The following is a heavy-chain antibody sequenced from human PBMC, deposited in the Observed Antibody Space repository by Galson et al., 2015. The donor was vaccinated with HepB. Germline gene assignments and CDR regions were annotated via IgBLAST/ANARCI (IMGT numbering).Heavy chain of an antibody. J-gene: IGHJ4*02. CDR1: GFTFTSYG. Sequence: SLRLSCAACGFTFTSYGMSWVRQAPGKGLECVSAISRGGDTSDYADSVKGLFTVSRDSSTNTLYLQMNGLRADDTAIYYCVRGTTAPDYWGQGTLVTVSS. V-gene: IGHV3-23*01. CDR2: ISRGGDTS. D-gene: IGHD2/OR15-2a*01. CDR3: VRGTTAPDY.